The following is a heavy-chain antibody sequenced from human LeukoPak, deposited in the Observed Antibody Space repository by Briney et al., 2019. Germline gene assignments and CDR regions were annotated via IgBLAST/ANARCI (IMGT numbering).Heavy chain of an antibody. J-gene: IGHJ6*03. V-gene: IGHV4-31*03. CDR1: GGSISSGGYY. CDR3: ARVTSSQYYYYMDV. D-gene: IGHD2-2*01. CDR2: IYYSGST. Sequence: SQTLSLTCTVSGGSISSGGYYWSWIRQHPGKGLEWIGYIYYSGSTYYNPSLKSRVTISVDTSRNQFSLKLSSVTAADTAVYYCARVTSSQYYYYMDVWGKGTTVTVSS.